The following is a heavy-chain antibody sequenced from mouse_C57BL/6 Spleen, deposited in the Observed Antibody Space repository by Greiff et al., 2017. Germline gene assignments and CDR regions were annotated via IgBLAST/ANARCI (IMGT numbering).Heavy chain of an antibody. V-gene: IGHV1-64*01. Sequence: QVQLQQPGAELVKPGASVKLSCKASGYTFTSYWMHWVKQRPGQGLEWIGMIHPNSGSTNYNEKFKSKATLTVDKSSSTAYMQLSSLTSEDSAVYYCARRDATRDYAMGYWGQGTSVTVSS. CDR3: ARRDATRDYAMGY. D-gene: IGHD3-3*01. J-gene: IGHJ4*01. CDR1: GYTFTSYW. CDR2: IHPNSGST.